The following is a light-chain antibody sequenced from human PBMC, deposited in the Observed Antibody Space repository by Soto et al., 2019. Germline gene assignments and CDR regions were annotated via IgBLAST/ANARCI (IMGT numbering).Light chain of an antibody. V-gene: IGKV3-11*01. CDR2: DAS. J-gene: IGKJ2*01. CDR3: KQRTYLTPYH. CDR1: QSLSSY. Sequence: EIVLTQSPATLSLSPGEGATLSCRASQSLSSYLAWYQQKPGQAPRLLIYDASNRATGIPARVSGSGSGTDFPLTLSRLEPEDLAVYYCKQRTYLTPYHFGKRTKLESK.